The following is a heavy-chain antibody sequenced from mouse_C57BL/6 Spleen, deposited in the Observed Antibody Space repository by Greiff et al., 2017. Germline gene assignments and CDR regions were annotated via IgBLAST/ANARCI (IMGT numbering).Heavy chain of an antibody. CDR1: GYTFTSYW. Sequence: QVQLQQPGAELVKPGASVKMSCKASGYTFTSYWITWVKQRPGQGLEWIGDIYPGSGSTNYNEKFKSKATLTVDTSSSTAYMQLSSLTSENSAVYYCAGGNYDYAMDYWGQGTSVTGSS. CDR3: AGGNYDYAMDY. V-gene: IGHV1-55*01. CDR2: IYPGSGST. J-gene: IGHJ4*01. D-gene: IGHD2-1*01.